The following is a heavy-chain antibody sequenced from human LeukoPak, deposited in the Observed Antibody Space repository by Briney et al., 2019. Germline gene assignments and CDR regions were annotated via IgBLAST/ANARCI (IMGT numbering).Heavy chain of an antibody. CDR1: GGSFSGYY. Sequence: SETLSLTCAVYGGSFSGYYWSWIPQRPGKRLEWIGEITLSGSTNYKPTLKSRVTISVDTSKNQFSLKLSSVTAADTAVYYCARDSSGWYRGKWFDPWGQGTLVTVSS. D-gene: IGHD6-19*01. CDR3: ARDSSGWYRGKWFDP. CDR2: ITLSGST. J-gene: IGHJ5*02. V-gene: IGHV4-34*01.